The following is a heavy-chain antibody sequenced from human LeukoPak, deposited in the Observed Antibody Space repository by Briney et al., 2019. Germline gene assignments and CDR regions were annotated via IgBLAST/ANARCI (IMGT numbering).Heavy chain of an antibody. CDR1: AYDFTGYY. CDR3: TKDRDGADRIIL. J-gene: IGHJ4*02. Sequence: GASVKVSCKVVAYDFTGYYIRWVRQAPGQGPEWMGRLNPNTGHAVYAFKFQGRVTITRDTSSSTAYMEVTRLTSDDTALYYCTKDRDGADRIILWGQGTLVTVSS. CDR2: LNPNTGHA. V-gene: IGHV1-2*06. D-gene: IGHD5-24*01.